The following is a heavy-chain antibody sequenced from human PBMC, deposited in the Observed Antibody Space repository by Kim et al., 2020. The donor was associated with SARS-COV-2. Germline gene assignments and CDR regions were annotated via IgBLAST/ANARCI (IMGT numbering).Heavy chain of an antibody. Sequence: QKFQGRVTMTRDTSISTAYMELSRLRSDDTAVYYCARDGITGTIEGAFDIWGQGTMVTVSS. J-gene: IGHJ3*02. V-gene: IGHV1-2*02. D-gene: IGHD1-7*01. CDR3: ARDGITGTIEGAFDI.